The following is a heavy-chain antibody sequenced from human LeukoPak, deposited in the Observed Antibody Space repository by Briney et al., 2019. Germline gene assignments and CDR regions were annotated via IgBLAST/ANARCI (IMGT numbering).Heavy chain of an antibody. CDR3: ARDGAAGPMSAVEDY. V-gene: IGHV3-30*04. J-gene: IGHJ4*02. CDR1: GFTFSSYA. D-gene: IGHD6-13*01. CDR2: ISYDGSNK. Sequence: GGSLRLSCAASGFTFSSYAMHWVRQAPGKGLEWVAVISYDGSNKYYADSVKGRFTISRDNSKNTLYLQMNSLRAEDTAVYYCARDGAAGPMSAVEDYWGQGTLVTVSS.